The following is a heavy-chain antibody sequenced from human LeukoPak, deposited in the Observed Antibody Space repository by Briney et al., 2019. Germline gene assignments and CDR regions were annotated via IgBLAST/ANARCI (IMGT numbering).Heavy chain of an antibody. CDR2: VDPEDGEA. CDR1: GYTFTDYY. D-gene: IGHD5-24*01. Sequence: ASVKISCKASGYTFTDYYMHWVQQAPGKGLEWMGRVDPEDGEAIYAEKFQGRVTITADTSTDTAYMELSSLRSEDTAVYYCATGRATGASDAFDIWGQGTLVTVSS. V-gene: IGHV1-69-2*01. J-gene: IGHJ3*02. CDR3: ATGRATGASDAFDI.